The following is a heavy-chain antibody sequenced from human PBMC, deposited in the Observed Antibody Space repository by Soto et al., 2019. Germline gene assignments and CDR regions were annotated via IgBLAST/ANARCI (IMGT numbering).Heavy chain of an antibody. CDR2: IYYSGST. D-gene: IGHD3-22*01. J-gene: IGHJ5*02. CDR1: GGSISSYY. V-gene: IGHV4-59*01. Sequence: QVQLQESGPGLVKPSETLSLTCTVSGGSISSYYWSWIRQPPGKGLEWIGYIYYSGSTNYNPSLKSRVTITVDTSKNQFSLKLSSVTAADTAAYYWARDLAGGYYLGWFDPWGQATLVTVSS. CDR3: ARDLAGGYYLGWFDP.